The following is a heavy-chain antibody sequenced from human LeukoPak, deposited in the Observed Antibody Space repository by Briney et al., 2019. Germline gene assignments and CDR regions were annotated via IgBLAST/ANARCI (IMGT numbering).Heavy chain of an antibody. CDR2: ISGSGDST. J-gene: IGHJ4*02. Sequence: PGGSLRLSCAASGFTFSTFAMNWVRQAPGKGLEWVSAISGSGDSTYFGDSVKGRFTISRDNSKNTLYLQMNSLRAEDTAVYYCAKDPLGYYDSSVWGQGTLVTVSS. D-gene: IGHD3-22*01. CDR3: AKDPLGYYDSSV. CDR1: GFTFSTFA. V-gene: IGHV3-23*01.